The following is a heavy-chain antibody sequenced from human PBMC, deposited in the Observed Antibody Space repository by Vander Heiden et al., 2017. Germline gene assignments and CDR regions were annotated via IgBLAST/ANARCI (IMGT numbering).Heavy chain of an antibody. CDR2: INWNSGKI. D-gene: IGHD3-9*01. CDR1: GFTFADYA. Sequence: DVQLVESGGGLVQPGRSLRLSCEASGFTFADYAMHWVRQAPGKGLEWVSGINWNSGKIAYADSVKGRFTVSRDNAKNSLYLQMNSLRTEDTALYYCAKGSSSYDIYYYYGLDVWGQGTTVTVSS. CDR3: AKGSSSYDIYYYYGLDV. J-gene: IGHJ6*02. V-gene: IGHV3-9*01.